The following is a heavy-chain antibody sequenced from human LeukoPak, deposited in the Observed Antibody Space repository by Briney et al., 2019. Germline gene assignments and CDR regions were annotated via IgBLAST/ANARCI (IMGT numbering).Heavy chain of an antibody. D-gene: IGHD2-21*01. CDR2: INTSGGST. CDR3: MKLPTMIIVIDTDFEY. Sequence: PGGSLRLSCAASGFTFSSYWMSWVRQAPGKGLEWVSSINTSGGSTYYADSLQGRFTISRDNSKNTLHLQMNNVRAEDTALYYCMKLPTMIIVIDTDFEYWAREPRSPSPQ. CDR1: GFTFSSYW. V-gene: IGHV3-23*01. J-gene: IGHJ4*02.